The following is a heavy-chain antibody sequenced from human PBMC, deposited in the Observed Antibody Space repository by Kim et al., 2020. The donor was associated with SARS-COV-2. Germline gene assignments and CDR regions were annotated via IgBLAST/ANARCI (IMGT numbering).Heavy chain of an antibody. J-gene: IGHJ5*02. CDR2: IYHSGST. CDR3: ARDVGGSPPNWFDP. D-gene: IGHD3-16*01. Sequence: SETLSLTCAVSGGSISSSNRWSWVRQPPGKGLEWIGEIYHSGSTNYNPSLKSRVTISVDKSKNQFSLKLSSVTAADTAVYYCARDVGGSPPNWFDPWGQGTLVTVSS. V-gene: IGHV4-4*02. CDR1: GGSISSSNR.